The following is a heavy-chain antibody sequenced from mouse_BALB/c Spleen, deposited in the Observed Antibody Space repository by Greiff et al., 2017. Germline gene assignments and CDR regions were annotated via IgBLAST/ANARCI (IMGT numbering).Heavy chain of an antibody. J-gene: IGHJ2*01. CDR3: ARAIYYDYDVDY. Sequence: EVQLQQSGAELVKPGASVKLSCTASGFNIKDTYMHWVKQRPEQGLEWIGRIDPANGNTKYDPKFQGKATITADTSSNTAYLQLSSLTSEDTAVYYCARAIYYDYDVDYWGQGTTLTGSS. D-gene: IGHD2-4*01. CDR2: IDPANGNT. CDR1: GFNIKDTY. V-gene: IGHV14-3*02.